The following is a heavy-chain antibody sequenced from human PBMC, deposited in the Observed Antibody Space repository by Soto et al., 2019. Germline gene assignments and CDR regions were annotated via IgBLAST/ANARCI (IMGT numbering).Heavy chain of an antibody. CDR3: TIFGVVIYYYYGMDV. CDR1: GFTFSSYA. CDR2: ISYDGSNK. J-gene: IGHJ6*02. D-gene: IGHD3-3*01. Sequence: GGSLRLSCAASGFTFSSYAMHWVRQAPGKGLEWVAVISYDGSNKYYADSVKGRFTISRDNSKNTLYLQMNSLRAEDTAVYYCTIFGVVIYYYYGMDVWGQGTTVTVSS. V-gene: IGHV3-30-3*01.